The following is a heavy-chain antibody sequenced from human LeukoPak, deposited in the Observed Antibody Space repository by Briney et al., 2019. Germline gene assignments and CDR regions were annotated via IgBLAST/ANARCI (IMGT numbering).Heavy chain of an antibody. V-gene: IGHV5-51*01. J-gene: IGHJ6*02. CDR1: GYNFSNCW. Sequence: GESLKISCEGSGYNFSNCWIGWVRQMPGKGLEWMGIIYPGDSDTRYSPSFQGQVTISADKSISTAYLQWSSLKASDTAMYYCARSLYYYGSGSYYPDGRYYYYGMDVWGQGTTVTVSS. D-gene: IGHD3-10*01. CDR3: ARSLYYYGSGSYYPDGRYYYYGMDV. CDR2: IYPGDSDT.